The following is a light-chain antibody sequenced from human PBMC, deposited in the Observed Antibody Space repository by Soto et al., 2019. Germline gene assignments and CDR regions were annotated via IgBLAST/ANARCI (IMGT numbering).Light chain of an antibody. CDR1: QSVGSK. CDR2: DAS. CDR3: QQYNNWPPWT. J-gene: IGKJ1*01. V-gene: IGKV3-15*01. Sequence: ELXMTXXPATLSVSPGERATLSCRASQSVGSKLAWYQQKPGQAPRLLIHDASTRATGIPARFSGSRSGTEFTLTISSLQSEDFAVYYCQQYNNWPPWTFGQGTKVEIK.